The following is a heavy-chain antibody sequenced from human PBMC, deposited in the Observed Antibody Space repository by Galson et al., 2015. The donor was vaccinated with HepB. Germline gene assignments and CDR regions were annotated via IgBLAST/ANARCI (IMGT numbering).Heavy chain of an antibody. CDR3: ARQISDFWSGNYFDC. Sequence: LSLTCTVSGGSISSGDYYWSWIRQPPGKGLEWIGYIYDTGSTNYNPSLKSRVTISVDTPKNQFSLKLSSVTAADTAVYYCARQISDFWSGNYFDCWGQGTLVTVSS. V-gene: IGHV4-61*08. J-gene: IGHJ4*02. CDR1: GGSISSGDYY. CDR2: IYDTGST. D-gene: IGHD3-3*01.